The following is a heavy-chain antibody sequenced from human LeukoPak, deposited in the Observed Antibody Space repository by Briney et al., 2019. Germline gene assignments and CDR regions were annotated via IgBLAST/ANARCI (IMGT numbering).Heavy chain of an antibody. V-gene: IGHV5-51*01. D-gene: IGHD3-10*01. J-gene: IGHJ4*02. Sequence: GESLKISCKGSGYSFTSYWIGWVRQMPGKGLEWMGIIYPSDSDTRYSPSFQGQVTISVDKSISTAYLQWSSLKASGTAMYYCARGYGSGTYYLDSWGQGTLVTVSS. CDR1: GYSFTSYW. CDR3: ARGYGSGTYYLDS. CDR2: IYPSDSDT.